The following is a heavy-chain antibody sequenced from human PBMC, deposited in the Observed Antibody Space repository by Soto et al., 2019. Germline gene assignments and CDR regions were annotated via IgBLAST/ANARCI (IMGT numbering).Heavy chain of an antibody. CDR1: GGTFSSYA. V-gene: IGHV1-69*01. J-gene: IGHJ4*02. Sequence: QVQLVQSGAEVKKPGSSVKVSCKASGGTFSSYAISWVRQAPGQGLEWMGGIIPIFGTANYAQKFQVRVTITADESTSTAYMELSSLRSEDTAVYYCARLRFSGDGYKDSDYWGQGTLVTVSS. D-gene: IGHD5-12*01. CDR3: ARLRFSGDGYKDSDY. CDR2: IIPIFGTA.